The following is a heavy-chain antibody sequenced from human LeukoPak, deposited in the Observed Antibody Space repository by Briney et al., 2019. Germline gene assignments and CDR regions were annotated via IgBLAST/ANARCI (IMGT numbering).Heavy chain of an antibody. CDR2: IRYDGTNK. D-gene: IGHD3-22*01. CDR1: RFTFSSYG. CDR3: AKDLLAGHYYDSSGYYPSFHF. J-gene: IGHJ4*02. V-gene: IGHV3-30*02. Sequence: GGSLRLSCVASRFTFSSYGMHWVRQAPGKGLEWVAFIRYDGTNKYYVDSVKGRFTMSRDNSKNTLYLQMSSLRAEDTAVYYCAKDLLAGHYYDSSGYYPSFHFWGQGTLVTVSS.